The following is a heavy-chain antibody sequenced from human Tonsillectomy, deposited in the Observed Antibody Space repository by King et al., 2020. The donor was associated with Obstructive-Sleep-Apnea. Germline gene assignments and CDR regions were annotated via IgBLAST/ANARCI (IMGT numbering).Heavy chain of an antibody. CDR1: GFTFSSYC. CDR3: ARDHADSGNAYYFDY. V-gene: IGHV3-33*01. Sequence: VQLLESGGGVVQPGRSLRFSCAASGFTFSSYCMHWVRQAPAKGLEWVAVILYDGMNKYFPVSVKGRVTISRDNSKNTRYLQMNSLRAEDTAVYYCARDHADSGNAYYFDYWGQGTLVTVSS. J-gene: IGHJ4*02. CDR2: ILYDGMNK. D-gene: IGHD1-26*01.